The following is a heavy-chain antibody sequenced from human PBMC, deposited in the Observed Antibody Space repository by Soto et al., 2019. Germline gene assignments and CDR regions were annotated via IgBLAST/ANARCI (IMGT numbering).Heavy chain of an antibody. J-gene: IGHJ3*02. CDR3: VRVCDGGAFDI. D-gene: IGHD2-21*02. Sequence: EVQLVESGGGLVQPGESLRLSCAASGFSFKDHSMDWVRQAPGKGLEWVGRIRTKPKSYSSYFAAPVTGRFIISRDDSKNSMSLQMNSLKREDAAVYYCVRVCDGGAFDIWGQGTMVTVSS. V-gene: IGHV3-72*01. CDR2: IRTKPKSYSS. CDR1: GFSFKDHS.